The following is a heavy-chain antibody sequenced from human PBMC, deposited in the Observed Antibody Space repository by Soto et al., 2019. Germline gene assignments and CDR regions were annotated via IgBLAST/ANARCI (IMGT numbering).Heavy chain of an antibody. V-gene: IGHV3-48*02. D-gene: IGHD3-9*01. J-gene: IGHJ6*02. CDR1: GFNFSVHS. Sequence: PGGSLRLSCASSGFNFSVHSMNWVRRAPGKGLEWVSYISSTSSARYYADSVRGRFTSSRDNVKYSLYLQMNRLTDEDTAVYYCARDSDIYYGMDVWGQGTTVTVSS. CDR2: ISSTSSAR. CDR3: ARDSDIYYGMDV.